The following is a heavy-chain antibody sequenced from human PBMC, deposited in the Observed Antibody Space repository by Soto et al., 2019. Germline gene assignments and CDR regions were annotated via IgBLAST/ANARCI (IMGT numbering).Heavy chain of an antibody. V-gene: IGHV3-23*01. CDR3: AKEGTSGLYYFDY. CDR2: ISGSGDSP. J-gene: IGHJ4*02. CDR1: VFTFSNYA. Sequence: EVQLLESGGGLVHPGGSLRLSCAASVFTFSNYAMSWVRQVQGKGLEWVSIISGSGDSPYYADSVKGRFTISRDNSRNTLHLQMNSLRAGDSAKYYCAKEGTSGLYYFDYWGQGTLVTVSS. D-gene: IGHD6-19*01.